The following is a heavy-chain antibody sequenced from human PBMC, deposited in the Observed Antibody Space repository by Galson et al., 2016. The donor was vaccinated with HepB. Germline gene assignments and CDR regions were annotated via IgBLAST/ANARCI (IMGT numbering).Heavy chain of an antibody. D-gene: IGHD1/OR15-1a*01. J-gene: IGHJ6*02. Sequence: CAISGDSVSSNSAAWNWIRQSPSRGLEWLGRTYYRSKWNNDYAVSVKSRIIVNPDTSKNQFSLQLNSVTPEDTAVYYCVEQRKGAPYGMVVWGQGTTVTVSS. CDR2: TYYRSKWNN. V-gene: IGHV6-1*01. CDR3: VEQRKGAPYGMVV. CDR1: GDSVSSNSAA.